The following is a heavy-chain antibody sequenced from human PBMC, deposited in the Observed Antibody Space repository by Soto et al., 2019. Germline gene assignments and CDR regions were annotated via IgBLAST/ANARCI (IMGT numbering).Heavy chain of an antibody. CDR3: ARDTAPSDD. CDR2: INAGNGNT. D-gene: IGHD4-17*01. V-gene: IGHV1-3*01. J-gene: IGHJ6*02. Sequence: QVQVVQSGAEVKKPGASVKVSCKASGYTFTSYAMHWVRQAPGQRLEWMGWINAGNGNTKYSQKFQGRVTITRDTPASTANTELSSLRSDDTAVYDCARDTAPSDDWGQGTTVTVSS. CDR1: GYTFTSYA.